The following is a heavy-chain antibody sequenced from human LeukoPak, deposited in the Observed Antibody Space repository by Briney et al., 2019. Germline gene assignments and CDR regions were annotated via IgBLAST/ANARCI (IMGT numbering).Heavy chain of an antibody. CDR2: IYYSGST. Sequence: PSETLSLTCTVSGGSISSSDYYWSWIRQPPGKGLEWIGYIYYSGSTYYNPSLKSRVTISVDTSKNQFSLKLSSVTAADTAVYYCARAYLEEFLYYFDYWGQGTLVTVSS. J-gene: IGHJ4*02. CDR1: GGSISSSDYY. V-gene: IGHV4-30-4*01. D-gene: IGHD3-10*01. CDR3: ARAYLEEFLYYFDY.